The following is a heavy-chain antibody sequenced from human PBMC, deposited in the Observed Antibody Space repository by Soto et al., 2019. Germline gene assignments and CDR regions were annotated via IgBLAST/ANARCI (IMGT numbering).Heavy chain of an antibody. V-gene: IGHV3-33*01. J-gene: IGHJ6*03. D-gene: IGHD6-6*01. CDR2: IWYDGSNK. CDR3: ARDYSSSSGYYYYYYMDV. Sequence: QVQLVESGGGVVQPGRSLRLSCAASGFTFSSYGMHWVRQAPGKGLEWVAVIWYDGSNKYYADSVKGRFTISRDNSKNTLYLQMNSLRAEDTAVYYCARDYSSSSGYYYYYYMDVWGKGTTVTVSS. CDR1: GFTFSSYG.